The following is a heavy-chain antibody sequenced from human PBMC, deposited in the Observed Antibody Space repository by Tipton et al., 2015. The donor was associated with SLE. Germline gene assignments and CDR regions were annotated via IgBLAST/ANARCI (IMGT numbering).Heavy chain of an antibody. J-gene: IGHJ1*01. CDR1: GGSFSGYY. Sequence: LRLSCAVYGGSFSGYYWSWIRQPPGKGPEWIGEINHSGSTKYNPSLKSRVTISVDTSKNQFSLKLSSVTAADTAVYYCARAFPSGYFQHWGQGTLVTV. CDR2: INHSGST. V-gene: IGHV4-34*01. CDR3: ARAFPSGYFQH.